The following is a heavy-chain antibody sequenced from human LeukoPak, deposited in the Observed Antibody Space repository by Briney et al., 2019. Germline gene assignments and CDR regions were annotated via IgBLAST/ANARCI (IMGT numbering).Heavy chain of an antibody. V-gene: IGHV1-69*13. D-gene: IGHD6-13*01. CDR3: ARLKRGIGAAGTSLRGWFDP. Sequence: GASVKVSCKASGYTFTNYYIHWVRQAPGQGLEWMGGIIPIFDTSNYAQKFQGRVTFTSDDSTSTAYMELSSLRSEDTAVYYCARLKRGIGAAGTSLRGWFDPWGQGTLVTVSS. J-gene: IGHJ5*02. CDR2: IIPIFDTS. CDR1: GYTFTNYY.